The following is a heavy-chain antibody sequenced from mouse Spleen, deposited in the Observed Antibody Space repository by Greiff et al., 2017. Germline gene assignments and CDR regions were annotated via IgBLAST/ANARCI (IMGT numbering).Heavy chain of an antibody. Sequence: VQLKESGGGLVKLGGSLKLSCAASGFTFSSYAMSWVRQTPEKRLEWVATISSGGGNTYYPDSVKGRFTISRDNAKNTLYLQMSSLKSEDTAMYYCARHEGPPLYYFDYWGQGTTLTVSS. CDR2: ISSGGGNT. D-gene: IGHD6-1*01. V-gene: IGHV5-9-3*01. CDR3: ARHEGPPLYYFDY. CDR1: GFTFSSYA. J-gene: IGHJ2*01.